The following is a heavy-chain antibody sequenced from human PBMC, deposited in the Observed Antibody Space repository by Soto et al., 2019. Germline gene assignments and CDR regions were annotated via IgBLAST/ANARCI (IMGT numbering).Heavy chain of an antibody. Sequence: QVHLVESGGGVVQPGRSLRLSCAASGFTFSSYGMHWVRQAPGKGLEWVAVISYDGSNKYYADSVKGRFTISRDNSKNTLYLQMNSLRAEDTAVYYCAKDGRVRFSLAHWGQGTLVTVSS. V-gene: IGHV3-30*18. CDR1: GFTFSSYG. J-gene: IGHJ4*02. CDR3: AKDGRVRFSLAH. D-gene: IGHD3-3*01. CDR2: ISYDGSNK.